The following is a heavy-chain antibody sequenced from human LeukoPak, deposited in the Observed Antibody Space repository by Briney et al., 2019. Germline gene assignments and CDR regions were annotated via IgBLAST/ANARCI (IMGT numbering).Heavy chain of an antibody. D-gene: IGHD4-17*01. Sequence: KPSETLCLTCAVYGGSFSGYYWSWVRQPPGKGLEWVGGINRSGSTNYNPSLKTRVTISVDTSKNQFSLKLTSVTAADTAVYYCARMGYGDPNDYWGQGTLVTVSS. CDR2: INRSGST. CDR3: ARMGYGDPNDY. CDR1: GGSFSGYY. V-gene: IGHV4-34*01. J-gene: IGHJ4*02.